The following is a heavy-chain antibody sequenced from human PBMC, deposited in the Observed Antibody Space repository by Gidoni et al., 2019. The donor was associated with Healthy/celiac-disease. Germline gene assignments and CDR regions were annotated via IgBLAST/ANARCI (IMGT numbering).Heavy chain of an antibody. V-gene: IGHV3-11*05. CDR2: ISSSSSYT. Sequence: QVQLVESGGGLVKPGGSLRRPCAAPGLTFSDYYMSWIRQAPGKGLEWVSYISSSSSYTNYADSVKGRFTISRDNAKNSLYLQMNSLRAEDTAVYYCARGYYYGMDVWGQGTTVTVSS. J-gene: IGHJ6*02. CDR1: GLTFSDYY. CDR3: ARGYYYGMDV.